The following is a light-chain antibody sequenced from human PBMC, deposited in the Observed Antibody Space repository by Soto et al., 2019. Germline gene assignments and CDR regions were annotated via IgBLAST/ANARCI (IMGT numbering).Light chain of an antibody. CDR1: QSVSSY. Sequence: IELAQSAGPRILSPRENAPPSCRASQSVSSYLAWYQQKPGQAPRLLIYDASNRATGIPARFSGSGSGTDFTLTISSLEPEDFAVYYCQQRSNWPPITFGQGTRLEIK. CDR2: DAS. J-gene: IGKJ5*01. CDR3: QQRSNWPPIT. V-gene: IGKV3-11*01.